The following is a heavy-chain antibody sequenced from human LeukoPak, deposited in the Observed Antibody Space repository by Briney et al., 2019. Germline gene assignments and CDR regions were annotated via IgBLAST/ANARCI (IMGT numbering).Heavy chain of an antibody. CDR3: AKGHYDSSGYYDY. J-gene: IGHJ4*02. CDR2: IRYDGSNK. CDR1: GFTFSSYG. Sequence: QTGGSLRLSCAASGFTFSSYGMHWVRQAPGKGLEWVAFIRYDGSNKYYADSVKGRFTISRDNSKNTLYLQMNSLRAEDTAVYYCAKGHYDSSGYYDYWGQGTLVTVSS. D-gene: IGHD3-22*01. V-gene: IGHV3-30*02.